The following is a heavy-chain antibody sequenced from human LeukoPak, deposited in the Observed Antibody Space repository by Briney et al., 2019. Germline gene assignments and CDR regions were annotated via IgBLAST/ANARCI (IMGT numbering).Heavy chain of an antibody. Sequence: GGSLRLSCAASGFTVSSNCMSWVRQAPGKGLEWVSVIYSGGSTYYADSVKGRFTISRDNSKNTLYLQMNSLRAEDTAVYYCARVSGYYDFWSGYSFDYWGQGTLVTVSS. CDR1: GFTVSSNC. CDR2: IYSGGST. V-gene: IGHV3-53*01. D-gene: IGHD3-3*01. J-gene: IGHJ4*02. CDR3: ARVSGYYDFWSGYSFDY.